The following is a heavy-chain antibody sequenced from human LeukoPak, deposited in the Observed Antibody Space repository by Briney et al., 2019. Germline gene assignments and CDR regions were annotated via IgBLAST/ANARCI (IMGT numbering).Heavy chain of an antibody. Sequence: GGSLRLSCVTSGFTFSRYWLEWVRQAPGKGLEWVANINQDGSLKNYVDSVKGRFTISRDNAKNSLFLQMSSLRAEDTAVYYCTKYPDNSGYSDYWGQGTLLTVSS. V-gene: IGHV3-7*01. CDR3: TKYPDNSGYSDY. CDR1: GFTFSRYW. J-gene: IGHJ4*02. D-gene: IGHD3-22*01. CDR2: INQDGSLK.